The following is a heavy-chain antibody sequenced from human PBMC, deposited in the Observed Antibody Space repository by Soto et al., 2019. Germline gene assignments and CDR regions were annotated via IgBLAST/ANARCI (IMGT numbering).Heavy chain of an antibody. CDR2: INPDESRT. CDR3: TRDLDPSGSAHISDY. D-gene: IGHD3-22*01. J-gene: IGHJ4*02. V-gene: IGHV3-74*01. Sequence: QPGGSLRLSWGVSGFRVSRLWVHWVRQAPGKGLVWVSRINPDESRTAYADSVQGRCTVSRDHAKNMLFLRMNSLRVEDTAVYYCTRDLDPSGSAHISDYWGQGTLVTVSS. CDR1: GFRVSRLW.